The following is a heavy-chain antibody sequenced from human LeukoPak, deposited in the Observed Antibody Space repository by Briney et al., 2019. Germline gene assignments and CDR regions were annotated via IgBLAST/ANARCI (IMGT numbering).Heavy chain of an antibody. J-gene: IGHJ4*02. CDR1: GFTFSNYA. Sequence: GGSLRLSCAAAGFTFSNYAMTWVRQAPGKGLEWVSAISSSAGFTYYADSVKGRFTISRDNSKNTLYLQMDSLRAEDTAVYYCAKAGQWLPYYFDYWGQGTLVTVSS. CDR3: AKAGQWLPYYFDY. D-gene: IGHD6-19*01. CDR2: ISSSAGFT. V-gene: IGHV3-23*01.